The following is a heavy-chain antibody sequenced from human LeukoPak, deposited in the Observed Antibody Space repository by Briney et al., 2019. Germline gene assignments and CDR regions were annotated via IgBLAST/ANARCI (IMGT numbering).Heavy chain of an antibody. CDR2: VHLDGRT. CDR3: ARYYYDSSGYPDTFDI. CDR1: GGSVSSTNW. Sequence: PSETLSLTCGVSGGSVSSTNWWTWIRQPPGKGLEWIGEVHLDGRTNFNPSLKSRLTMSVDLSENHVSLKLTSVTAADTAVYYCARYYYDSSGYPDTFDIWGQGTMVTVSS. D-gene: IGHD3-22*01. V-gene: IGHV4-4*02. J-gene: IGHJ3*02.